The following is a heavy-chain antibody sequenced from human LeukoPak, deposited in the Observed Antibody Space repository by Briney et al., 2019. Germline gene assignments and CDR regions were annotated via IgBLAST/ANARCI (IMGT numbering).Heavy chain of an antibody. Sequence: GGSLRLSCAASGFTFSSYAMHWVRQAPTKGLEWVAVISYDGSNKYSADSVKGRFTISRDNSKNTLHLQMNSLRPEDTAVYYCASPRVGATYFDYWGQGTLVTVSS. D-gene: IGHD1-26*01. CDR2: ISYDGSNK. V-gene: IGHV3-30*04. J-gene: IGHJ4*02. CDR1: GFTFSSYA. CDR3: ASPRVGATYFDY.